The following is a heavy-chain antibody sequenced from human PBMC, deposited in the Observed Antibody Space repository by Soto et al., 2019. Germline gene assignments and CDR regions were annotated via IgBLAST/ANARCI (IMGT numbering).Heavy chain of an antibody. V-gene: IGHV3-66*01. D-gene: IGHD6-13*01. CDR1: GFTVSRHY. CDR3: AAASADYYYYGMDV. Sequence: EVQLVESGGGLVQPGGFLRLSCAASGFTVSRHYMSWVRQAPGKGLEWVSGIYSTDSTYYADSVKGRFSISRDISKNTLYLQMNSLRAEDTAVYYCAAASADYYYYGMDVWGQGTTVTVSS. J-gene: IGHJ6*02. CDR2: IYSTDST.